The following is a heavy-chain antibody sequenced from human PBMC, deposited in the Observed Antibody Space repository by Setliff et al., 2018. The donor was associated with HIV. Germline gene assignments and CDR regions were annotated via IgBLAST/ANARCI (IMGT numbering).Heavy chain of an antibody. J-gene: IGHJ3*02. CDR2: ISAYNGNT. V-gene: IGHV1-18*01. Sequence: GASVKVSCKSSGYTFTNYGFTWVRQAPGQGLEWMGWISAYNGNTNFAHKLQGRVTMTTDTSTNTAYMELRSLRSDDTAVYYCARAGYYDSSGYHGLGAFDIWGQGTMVTVSS. CDR3: ARAGYYDSSGYHGLGAFDI. D-gene: IGHD3-22*01. CDR1: GYTFTNYG.